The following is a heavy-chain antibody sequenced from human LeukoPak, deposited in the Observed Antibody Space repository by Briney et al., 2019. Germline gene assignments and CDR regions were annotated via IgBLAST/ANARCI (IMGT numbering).Heavy chain of an antibody. D-gene: IGHD1-26*01. Sequence: GESLKISCKGAGYSFINYWIGWVRQMPGKGLEWMGIIYPGDSDTKYSPSFQGQVTISVDKSISTAYLQWSSLKASDTAMYYCARRRGSDYFNWDAFDSWGQGTMVTVSS. CDR3: ARRRGSDYFNWDAFDS. CDR2: IYPGDSDT. CDR1: GYSFINYW. J-gene: IGHJ3*02. V-gene: IGHV5-51*01.